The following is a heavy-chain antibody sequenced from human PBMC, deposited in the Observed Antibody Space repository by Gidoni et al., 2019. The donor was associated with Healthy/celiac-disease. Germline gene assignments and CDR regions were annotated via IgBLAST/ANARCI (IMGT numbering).Heavy chain of an antibody. CDR1: GGSFSGYY. CDR2: INHSGST. V-gene: IGHV4-34*01. Sequence: QVQLQQWGAGLLKPSETLSLTCAVYGGSFSGYYWSWIRQPPGKGLEWIGEINHSGSTNYNPSLKSRVTISVDTSKNQFSLKLSSVTAADTAVYYCARGHPNTYSYGRKRRWFDPWGQGTLVTVSS. D-gene: IGHD5-18*01. CDR3: ARGHPNTYSYGRKRRWFDP. J-gene: IGHJ5*02.